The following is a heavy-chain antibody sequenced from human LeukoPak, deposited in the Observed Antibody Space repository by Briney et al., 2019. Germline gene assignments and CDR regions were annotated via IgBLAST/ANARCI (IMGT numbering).Heavy chain of an antibody. V-gene: IGHV1-69*13. Sequence: ASVKVSCKAYGGTFSSYANSWVRQAPGQGLEWMGGIIPIFGTANYAQKFQGRVTITADESTSTAYMELSSLRSEDMAVYYCARVASGYNWFDPWGQGTLVTVSS. D-gene: IGHD1-26*01. CDR2: IIPIFGTA. CDR3: ARVASGYNWFDP. CDR1: GGTFSSYA. J-gene: IGHJ5*02.